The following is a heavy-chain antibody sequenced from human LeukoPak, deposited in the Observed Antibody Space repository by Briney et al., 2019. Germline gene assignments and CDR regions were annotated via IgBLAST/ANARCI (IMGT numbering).Heavy chain of an antibody. CDR1: GFTFDDYA. CDR2: ISWNSGSI. J-gene: IGHJ4*02. Sequence: GRSLRLSCAASGFTFDDYAMHWVRQAPGKGLEWVSGISWNSGSIGYADSVKGRFTISRDNAKNSLYLQMNSLRAEDTALYYCAKGIWDGYSSGGFDYWGQGTLVTVSS. V-gene: IGHV3-9*01. D-gene: IGHD6-19*01. CDR3: AKGIWDGYSSGGFDY.